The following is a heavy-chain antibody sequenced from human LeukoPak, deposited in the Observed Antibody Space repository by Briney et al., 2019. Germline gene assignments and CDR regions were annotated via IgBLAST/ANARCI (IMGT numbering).Heavy chain of an antibody. CDR1: GGSISSSSYY. J-gene: IGHJ4*02. Sequence: SETLSLTCTVSGGSISSSSYYWGWIRQPPGKGLEWIGSISYSGNTYYNPSLKSRVTMSVDTSKNQFSLKLSSVTAADTAVYYCARGYGDHIGGDYWGQGTLVTVSS. V-gene: IGHV4-39*07. CDR3: ARGYGDHIGGDY. CDR2: ISYSGNT. D-gene: IGHD4-17*01.